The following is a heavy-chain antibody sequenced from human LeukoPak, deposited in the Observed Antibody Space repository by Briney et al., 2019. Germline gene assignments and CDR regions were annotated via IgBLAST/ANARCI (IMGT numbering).Heavy chain of an antibody. CDR3: ASMTTPSGSIDY. CDR1: GGTFSSYA. CDR2: IIPIFGTA. Sequence: VASVKVSCKAPGGTFSSYAISWVRQAPGQGLEWMGGIIPIFGTANYAQKFQGRVTITTDESTSTAYMELSSLRSEDTAVYYCASMTTPSGSIDYWGQGTLVTVSS. J-gene: IGHJ4*02. D-gene: IGHD2-15*01. V-gene: IGHV1-69*05.